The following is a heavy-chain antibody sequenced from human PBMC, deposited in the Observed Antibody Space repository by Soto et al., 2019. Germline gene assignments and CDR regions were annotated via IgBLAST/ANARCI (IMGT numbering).Heavy chain of an antibody. J-gene: IGHJ4*02. V-gene: IGHV4-39*01. CDR1: GGSISSSSYY. Sequence: QLQLQESGPGLVKPSETLSLTCTVSGGSISSSSYYWGWIRQPPGKGLEWIGSIYYSGSTYYNPSLKSRVTISVDTSKNQFSLKLSSVTAADTAVYYCARSEKPGQQLASGGQGTLVTVSS. CDR2: IYYSGST. CDR3: ARSEKPGQQLAS. D-gene: IGHD6-13*01.